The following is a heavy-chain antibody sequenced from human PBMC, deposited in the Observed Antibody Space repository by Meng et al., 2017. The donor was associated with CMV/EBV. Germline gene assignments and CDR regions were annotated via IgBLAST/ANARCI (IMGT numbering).Heavy chain of an antibody. J-gene: IGHJ4*02. V-gene: IGHV3-66*01. CDR2: IYSGGST. CDR1: GFTVSSNY. Sequence: EVQLVEAGGGLVQPGGSLRLSCAASGFTVSSNYMSGVRQAPGKGLEWVSVIYSGGSTYYADSVKGRFTISRDNSKNTLYLQMNSLRAEDTAVYYCARDHSGPLSHWGQGTLVTVSS. CDR3: ARDHSGPLSH. D-gene: IGHD1-1*01.